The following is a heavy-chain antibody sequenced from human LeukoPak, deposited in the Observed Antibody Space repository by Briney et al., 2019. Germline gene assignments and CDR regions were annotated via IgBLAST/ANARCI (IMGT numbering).Heavy chain of an antibody. CDR2: IYYSGSI. D-gene: IGHD3-10*01. J-gene: IGHJ3*02. CDR1: GGSISSGGYY. V-gene: IGHV4-61*08. CDR3: ARGKGFGENTFDI. Sequence: SQTLSLTCTVSGGSISSGGYYWTWIRQHPGKGLEWIGYIYYSGSINYNPSLKSRVTISVDTSKNQFSLKLTSVTAADTAVYHCARGKGFGENTFDIWGQGTMVTVSS.